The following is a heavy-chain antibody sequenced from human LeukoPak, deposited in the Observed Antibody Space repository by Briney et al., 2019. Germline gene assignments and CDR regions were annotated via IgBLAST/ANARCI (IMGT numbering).Heavy chain of an antibody. V-gene: IGHV3-23*01. CDR2: ISGSGGST. CDR3: AKGYAPLAMLYYFDY. D-gene: IGHD3-10*02. CDR1: GFTFSSYA. J-gene: IGHJ4*02. Sequence: GGSLRLSCAASGFTFSSYAMSWVRQAPGKGLEWVSAISGSGGSTYYADSVKGRFTISRDNAKNSLYLQMNSLRAEDTALYYCAKGYAPLAMLYYFDYWGQGTLVTVSS.